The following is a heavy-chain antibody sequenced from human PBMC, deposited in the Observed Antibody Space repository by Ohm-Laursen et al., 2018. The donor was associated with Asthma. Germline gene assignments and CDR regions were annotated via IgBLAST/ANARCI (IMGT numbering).Heavy chain of an antibody. V-gene: IGHV3-21*01. CDR3: VTDAWWSYVH. CDR1: GYSFSLYS. Sequence: SLRLSCTASGYSFSLYSIHWIRQAPGKGLQWVASISTASTFIYYADSVRGRFATSRDNAKNSVYLQMNSLRVEDTAVYYCVTDAWWSYVHWGLGTLVTVSS. J-gene: IGHJ4*02. D-gene: IGHD1-26*01. CDR2: ISTASTFI.